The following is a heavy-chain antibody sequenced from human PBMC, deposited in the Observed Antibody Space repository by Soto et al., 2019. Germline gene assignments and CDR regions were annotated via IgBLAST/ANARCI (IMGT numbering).Heavy chain of an antibody. V-gene: IGHV4-31*03. CDR1: GGSISSGGYY. Sequence: QVQLQESGPGLVKPSQTLSLTCTVSGGSISSGGYYWSWIRQHPGKGLEWIGYIYYSGSTYYNPSLKSRVTIAVDTSKNQFSLKLSSVTAADTAVYYCARDRASVTGWFDPWGQGTLVTVSS. D-gene: IGHD4-17*01. J-gene: IGHJ5*02. CDR3: ARDRASVTGWFDP. CDR2: IYYSGST.